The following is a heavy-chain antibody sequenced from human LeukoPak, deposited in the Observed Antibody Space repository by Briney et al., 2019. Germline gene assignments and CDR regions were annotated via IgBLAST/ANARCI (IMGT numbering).Heavy chain of an antibody. CDR3: ARGWLAETTVVIPYNY. D-gene: IGHD4-23*01. V-gene: IGHV1-69*13. Sequence: VASVKVSCKASGGTFSSYDISWVRQAPGQGLEWMGGITPIFGTAKYAQKFQGRVTITAVESMSTAYMELSSLRSEDTAVYYCARGWLAETTVVIPYNYWGQGTLVTVSS. CDR1: GGTFSSYD. J-gene: IGHJ4*02. CDR2: ITPIFGTA.